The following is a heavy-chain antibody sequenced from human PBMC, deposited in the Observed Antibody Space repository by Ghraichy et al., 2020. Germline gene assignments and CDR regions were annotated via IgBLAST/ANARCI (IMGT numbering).Heavy chain of an antibody. CDR1: TASLSGYF. CDR2: IHHRGTT. CDR3: ARGGYCSGPNCTRPVYQYYDLDV. D-gene: IGHD2-2*01. J-gene: IGHJ6*02. Sequence: GSLSLTCGVSTASLSGYFWNWVRQAPGKGLEWIGEIHHRGTTNYNPSLKSRVTMSIDTSRNQFSLTLNSVTAADTAMYYCARGGYCSGPNCTRPVYQYYDLDVWGQGTAVTVSS. V-gene: IGHV4-34*01.